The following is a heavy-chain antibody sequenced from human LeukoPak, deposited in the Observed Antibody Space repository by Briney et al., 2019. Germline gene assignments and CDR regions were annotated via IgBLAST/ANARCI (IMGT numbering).Heavy chain of an antibody. J-gene: IGHJ4*02. CDR1: GGSFSGYY. D-gene: IGHD5-24*01. CDR3: ARGRDGYI. V-gene: IGHV4-34*01. CDR2: INHSGST. Sequence: SETLSLTCAVYGGSFSGYYWSWIRQPPGKGLEWIGEINHSGSTNYNPSLKSRVTISVDTSKNQFSLKLSSVTAADTAVYYCARGRDGYIWGQGTLVTVSS.